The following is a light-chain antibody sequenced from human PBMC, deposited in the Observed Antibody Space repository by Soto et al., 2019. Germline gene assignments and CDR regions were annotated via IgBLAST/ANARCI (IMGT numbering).Light chain of an antibody. CDR3: QQSFRIPRT. V-gene: IGKV1-39*01. CDR2: ATS. Sequence: DIQMTQSPSSLSASVGDRVTITCRASQDIFTYLNWYQQKPGKAPNLLIYATSSLQTGVPSRFSGSGSGTDFTLTISSLEPEDFATYYCQQSFRIPRTFGQGTKVEIK. J-gene: IGKJ1*01. CDR1: QDIFTY.